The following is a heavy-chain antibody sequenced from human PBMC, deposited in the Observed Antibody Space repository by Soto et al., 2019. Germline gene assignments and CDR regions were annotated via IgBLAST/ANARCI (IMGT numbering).Heavy chain of an antibody. Sequence: GGSLRLSCAASGFTFSSYSMNWVRQAPGKGLEWVSSISSSSYIYYADSVKGRFTISRDNAKNSLYLQMNSLRAEDTAVYYCARDPGYSSGWYDPLDYWGQGTLVTVSS. CDR2: ISSSSYI. J-gene: IGHJ4*02. CDR3: ARDPGYSSGWYDPLDY. V-gene: IGHV3-21*01. D-gene: IGHD6-19*01. CDR1: GFTFSSYS.